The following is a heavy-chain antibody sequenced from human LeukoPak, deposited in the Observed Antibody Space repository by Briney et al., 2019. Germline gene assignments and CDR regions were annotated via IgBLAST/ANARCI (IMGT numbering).Heavy chain of an antibody. J-gene: IGHJ3*02. V-gene: IGHV5-51*01. D-gene: IGHD1-26*01. CDR2: IDPGDSDT. Sequence: GESLKISCKGSGYSFTSCWLVWVRQMSGKGLEWMGIIDPGDSDTRYSPSFQGQVTISADKSISTAYLQWSSLKASDTAMYYCARQGVGATPTGAFDIWGQGTMVTVSS. CDR1: GYSFTSCW. CDR3: ARQGVGATPTGAFDI.